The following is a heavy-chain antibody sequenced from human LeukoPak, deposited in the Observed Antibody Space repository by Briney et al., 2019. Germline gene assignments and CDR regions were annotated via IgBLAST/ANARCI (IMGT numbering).Heavy chain of an antibody. J-gene: IGHJ4*02. D-gene: IGHD3-22*01. CDR2: INSDGSST. CDR3: ARDRGNWDYYDSSGYHFDTLGY. V-gene: IGHV3-74*01. Sequence: QAGGSLRLSCAASGFTFSSYWMHWVRQAPGKGLVWVSRINSDGSSTSYADSVKGRFTISRGNAKNSLYLQMNSLRAEDTAVYYCARDRGNWDYYDSSGYHFDTLGYWGQGTLVTVSS. CDR1: GFTFSSYW.